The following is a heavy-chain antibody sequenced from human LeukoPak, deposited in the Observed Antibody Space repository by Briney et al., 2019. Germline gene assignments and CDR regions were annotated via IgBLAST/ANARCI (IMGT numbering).Heavy chain of an antibody. V-gene: IGHV3-30-3*02. CDR1: GFIFSTYA. CDR2: ISYDGRNT. Sequence: GGSLRLSCAASGFIFSTYAMHWVRQAPGKGLEWVAVISYDGRNTYYADSVKGRFTISRDNSKNTLYLQMNSLRAEDTAVYYCAKTLGYNYGYVENWGQGTLVTVSS. J-gene: IGHJ4*02. D-gene: IGHD5-18*01. CDR3: AKTLGYNYGYVEN.